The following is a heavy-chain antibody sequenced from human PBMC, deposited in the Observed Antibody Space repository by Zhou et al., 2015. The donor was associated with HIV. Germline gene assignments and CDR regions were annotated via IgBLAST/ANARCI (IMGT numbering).Heavy chain of an antibody. D-gene: IGHD6-13*01. CDR3: ARVNRGSSWYWNYYYGMDV. CDR1: GYTFTSYD. V-gene: IGHV1-8*01. Sequence: QVQLVQSGAEVKKPGASVKVSCKASGYTFTSYDINWVRQATGQGLEWMGWMNPNSGNTGYAQKFQGRVTMTRNTSISTAYMELSSLRSEDTAVYYCARVNRGSSWYWNYYYGMDVVGTKGPRSPSP. CDR2: MNPNSGNT. J-gene: IGHJ6*02.